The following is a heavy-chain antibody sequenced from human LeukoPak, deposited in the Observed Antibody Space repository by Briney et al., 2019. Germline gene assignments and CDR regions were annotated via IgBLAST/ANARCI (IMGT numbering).Heavy chain of an antibody. J-gene: IGHJ5*02. CDR1: GGSFSGYY. V-gene: IGHV4-34*01. CDR3: ARKVGRPFETNNWFDP. Sequence: SETLSLTCAVYGGSFSGYYWSWIRQPPGKGLEWIGEINHSGSTNYNPSLKSRVTISVDTSKNQFSLKLSSVTAADTAVYYCARKVGRPFETNNWFDPWAREPWSPSPQ. D-gene: IGHD2-8*01. CDR2: INHSGST.